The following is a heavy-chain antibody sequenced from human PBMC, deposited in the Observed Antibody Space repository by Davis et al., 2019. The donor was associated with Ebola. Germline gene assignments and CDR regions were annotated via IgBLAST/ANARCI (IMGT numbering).Heavy chain of an antibody. Sequence: GESLMISCAASGFIFSSYTMNWVRQAPGKGLEWVSYISSSSSTIYYADSVKGRFTISRDNARNSLYLQMNSLRDEDTAIYYCACTIFGVVSSFDHWGQGTLVTVSS. D-gene: IGHD3-3*01. V-gene: IGHV3-48*02. CDR2: ISSSSSTI. CDR1: GFIFSSYT. J-gene: IGHJ4*02. CDR3: ACTIFGVVSSFDH.